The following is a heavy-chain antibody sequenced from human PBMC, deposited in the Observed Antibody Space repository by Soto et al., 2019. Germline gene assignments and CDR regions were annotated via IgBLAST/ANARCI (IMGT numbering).Heavy chain of an antibody. CDR1: GFTFSSYE. Sequence: PGGSLRLSCAASGFTFSSYEMNWVRQAPGKGLEWVSYIGSSGRTIYYADSVKGRFTISRDNAKNSLYLQMNSLRAEDTAVYYCARSGYNWNDGARGYFDYWGQGTLVTVSS. J-gene: IGHJ4*02. V-gene: IGHV3-48*03. D-gene: IGHD1-20*01. CDR2: IGSSGRTI. CDR3: ARSGYNWNDGARGYFDY.